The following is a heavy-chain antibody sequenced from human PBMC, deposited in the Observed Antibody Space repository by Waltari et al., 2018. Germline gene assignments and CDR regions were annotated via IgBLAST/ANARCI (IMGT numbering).Heavy chain of an antibody. CDR2: IIYTGCA. Sequence: QLQLQEPGPGLVKPSETLSLTCTVSGGPISSSSRFWGWIRQPPGKGLGWIGSIIYTGCACYNPSLTSRVTISVETSRNLFSLKLGSVTAADPAVDYGVVMSSCSGGICYSGIDPWGQGTLVTVSS. CDR3: VVMSSCSGGICYSGIDP. CDR1: GGPISSSSRF. J-gene: IGHJ5*02. D-gene: IGHD2-15*01. V-gene: IGHV4-39*01.